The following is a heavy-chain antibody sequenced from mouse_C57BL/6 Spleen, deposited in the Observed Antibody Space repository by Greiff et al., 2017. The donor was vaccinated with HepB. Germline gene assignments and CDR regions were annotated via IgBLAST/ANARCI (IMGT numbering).Heavy chain of an antibody. CDR3: ARYDYGDGVAY. Sequence: EVQLQQSGPELVKPGASVKISCKASGYTFTDYYMNWVKQSHGKSLEWTGDINPNNGGTSYNQKFKGKATLTVDKSSSTAYMELRSLTSEDSAVYYCARYDYGDGVAYWGQGTLVTVSA. CDR1: GYTFTDYY. D-gene: IGHD2-4*01. V-gene: IGHV1-26*01. J-gene: IGHJ3*01. CDR2: INPNNGGT.